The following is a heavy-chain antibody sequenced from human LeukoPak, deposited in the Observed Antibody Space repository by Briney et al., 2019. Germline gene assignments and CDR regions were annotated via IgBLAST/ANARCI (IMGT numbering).Heavy chain of an antibody. Sequence: PSETLSLTCTVSGGSISSSSYYWSWIRQPAGKGLEWIGRIYTSGSTNYNPSLKSRVTISVDTSKNQFSLKLSSVTAADTAVYYCARKVQGGGNTDYWGQGTLVTVSS. CDR1: GGSISSSSYY. CDR2: IYTSGST. D-gene: IGHD3-10*01. J-gene: IGHJ4*02. CDR3: ARKVQGGGNTDY. V-gene: IGHV4-61*02.